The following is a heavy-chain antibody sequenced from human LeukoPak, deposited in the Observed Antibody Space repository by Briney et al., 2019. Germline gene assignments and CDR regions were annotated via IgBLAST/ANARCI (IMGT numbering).Heavy chain of an antibody. CDR1: GFTFRSYW. D-gene: IGHD3/OR15-3a*01. Sequence: PGGSLRLSCAASGFTFRSYWMTWVRQAPGKGLEWVANIKQDGSEEYYVDSVKGRFTISRDNAKNPLYLQMNSLRAEDTAVYYCARDGLGSAFDYWGQGTLVTVSS. CDR2: IKQDGSEE. CDR3: ARDGLGSAFDY. J-gene: IGHJ4*02. V-gene: IGHV3-7*01.